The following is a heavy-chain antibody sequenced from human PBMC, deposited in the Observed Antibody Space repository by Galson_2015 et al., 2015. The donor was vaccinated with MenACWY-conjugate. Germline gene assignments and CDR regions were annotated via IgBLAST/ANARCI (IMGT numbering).Heavy chain of an antibody. CDR2: IREDGSDK. V-gene: IGHV3-7*03. CDR1: GLTFSHYW. CDR3: ARWWSASDH. Sequence: SLRLCCAASGLTFSHYWMSWVRQAPGKGLGWLANIREDGSDKYYVDSVKGRFTVPRDNAKNTLYLQMNSLRADDTAVYYCARWWSASDHWGQGTLVTVSS. D-gene: IGHD2-15*01. J-gene: IGHJ4*02.